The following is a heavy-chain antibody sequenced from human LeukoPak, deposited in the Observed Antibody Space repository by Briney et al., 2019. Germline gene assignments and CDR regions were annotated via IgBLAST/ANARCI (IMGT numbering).Heavy chain of an antibody. J-gene: IGHJ3*02. CDR2: MNPNSGKT. CDR1: VYTFTDYD. Sequence: ASVTVSCKPSVYTFTDYDIHWVRQAPGHGREWMGWMNPNSGKTNYAQKLQGRVTLSRNTSLSVAYMELSGLRSEDAAVYFCARGDFGETNTAFDIWGQGTMVAVSS. CDR3: ARGDFGETNTAFDI. D-gene: IGHD4-17*01. V-gene: IGHV1-8*03.